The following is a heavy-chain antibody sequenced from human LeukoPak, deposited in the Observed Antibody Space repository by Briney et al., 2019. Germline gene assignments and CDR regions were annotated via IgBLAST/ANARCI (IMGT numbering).Heavy chain of an antibody. Sequence: ASVKVSCKVSGYTLTELSMHWVRQAPGKGLEWMGGFDPEDGEAIYAQKFQGRVTMTEDTSTDTAYMELSSLRSEDTAVYYCAAVIRGRINWFDPWGQGTLVTVSS. J-gene: IGHJ5*02. CDR2: FDPEDGEA. CDR3: AAVIRGRINWFDP. V-gene: IGHV1-24*01. CDR1: GYTLTELS. D-gene: IGHD2-15*01.